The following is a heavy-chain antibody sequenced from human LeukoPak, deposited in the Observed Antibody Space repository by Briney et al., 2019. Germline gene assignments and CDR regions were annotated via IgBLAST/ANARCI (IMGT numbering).Heavy chain of an antibody. CDR3: ARGDGLLGYFDY. CDR1: GGSISSYY. D-gene: IGHD2-21*01. V-gene: IGHV4-59*08. CDR2: IYYSGST. Sequence: SQTLSLTCTVSGGSISSYYWSWIRQPPGKGLEWIGYIYYSGSTNYNPSLKSRVTISVDTSKNQFSLKLNSVTAADTAVYYCARGDGLLGYFDYWGQGTLVTVSS. J-gene: IGHJ4*02.